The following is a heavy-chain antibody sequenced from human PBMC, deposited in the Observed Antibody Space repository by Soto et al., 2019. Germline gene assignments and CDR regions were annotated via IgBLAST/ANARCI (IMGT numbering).Heavy chain of an antibody. V-gene: IGHV4-59*08. CDR2: IYYSGST. CDR3: ARLRFFVGGYDYIWGSHYFDY. D-gene: IGHD3-16*01. CDR1: GGSISRYY. Sequence: SETLSLTCTVSGGSISRYYWSWIRQPPGKGLEWIGYIYYSGSTNYNPSLKSRVTISVDTSKNQFSLKLSSVTAADTAVYYCARLRFFVGGYDYIWGSHYFDYWGQGTLVTVSS. J-gene: IGHJ4*02.